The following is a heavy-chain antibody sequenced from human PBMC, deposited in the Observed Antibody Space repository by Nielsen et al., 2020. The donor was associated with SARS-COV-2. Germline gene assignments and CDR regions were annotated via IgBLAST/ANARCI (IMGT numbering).Heavy chain of an antibody. V-gene: IGHV3-9*01. D-gene: IGHD2-2*01. J-gene: IGHJ4*02. Sequence: GGSLRLSCAASGFTFDDYAMHWVRQAPGKGLEWVSGISWNSGSMGYADSVKGRFTISRDNAKNSLYLQMNSLRAEDTALYYCTSSPPLGYWGQGTLVTVSS. CDR2: ISWNSGSM. CDR3: TSSPPLGY. CDR1: GFTFDDYA.